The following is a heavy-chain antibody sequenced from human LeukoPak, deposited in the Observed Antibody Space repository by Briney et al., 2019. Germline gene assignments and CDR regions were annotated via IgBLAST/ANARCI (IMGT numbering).Heavy chain of an antibody. D-gene: IGHD6-13*01. V-gene: IGHV4-59*01. Sequence: SETLSLTCTVSGGSISSYYWSWIRQPPGKGLEWIGYIYDSGSTNYNPPLKSRVTISVDTSKNQFSLKLSSVTAADTAVYYCARVNSSNWYDSRGYFDYWGQGTLVTVSS. CDR2: IYDSGST. CDR3: ARVNSSNWYDSRGYFDY. J-gene: IGHJ4*02. CDR1: GGSISSYY.